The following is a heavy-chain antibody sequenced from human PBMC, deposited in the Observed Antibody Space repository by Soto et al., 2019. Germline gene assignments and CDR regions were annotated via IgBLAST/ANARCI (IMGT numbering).Heavy chain of an antibody. CDR1: NASISSRKW. Sequence: SETLSLTCTVSNASISSRKWWTWVRQTPGKGLEWIGEIYHSGSINHNPSLKSRVTMSLDKSKNQFSLKMTSVTAADTAVYYCASKFGELLADAFDIRGQGTVVTVSS. V-gene: IGHV4-4*02. J-gene: IGHJ3*02. CDR2: IYHSGSI. CDR3: ASKFGELLADAFDI. D-gene: IGHD3-10*01.